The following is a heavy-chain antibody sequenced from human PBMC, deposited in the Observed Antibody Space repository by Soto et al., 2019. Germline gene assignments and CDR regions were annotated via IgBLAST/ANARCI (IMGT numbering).Heavy chain of an antibody. CDR2: LSSSSSTI. D-gene: IGHD6-13*01. J-gene: IGHJ5*02. Sequence: EVQLVESGGGLVQPGGSLRLSCAASGFTFSSYSMNWVRQAPGKGLEWVSYLSSSSSTIYYADSVKGRFTISRDNAKNSLYLQMNSLIAEDTAVYYCARHPERIAQIGWFDPWGQGTLVTVSS. V-gene: IGHV3-48*01. CDR1: GFTFSSYS. CDR3: ARHPERIAQIGWFDP.